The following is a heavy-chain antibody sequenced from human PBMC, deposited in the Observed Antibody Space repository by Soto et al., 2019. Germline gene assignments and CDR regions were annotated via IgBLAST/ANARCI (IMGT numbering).Heavy chain of an antibody. J-gene: IGHJ5*02. Sequence: SETLSLTCTVSGVSISSGDYYWSWIRQPPGKGLEWIGYIYYSGSTYYNPSLKSRVTISVDTSKNQFSLKLSSVTAADTAVYYCARERPDGARLDPRGPGTLVTVSS. CDR3: ARERPDGARLDP. V-gene: IGHV4-30-4*01. CDR2: IYYSGST. CDR1: GVSISSGDYY. D-gene: IGHD6-6*01.